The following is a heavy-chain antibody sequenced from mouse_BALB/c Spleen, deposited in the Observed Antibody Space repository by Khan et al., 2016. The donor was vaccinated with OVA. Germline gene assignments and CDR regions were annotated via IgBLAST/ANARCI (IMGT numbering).Heavy chain of an antibody. CDR1: GYTFTSYY. Sequence: QVQLTESGAELVKPGASVRLSCKASGYTFTSYYLYWVKPRPGQGLEWIGDINPSNGGTNFNEKFKSKATLTVDKSSSTAYMQLSSLTSEDSAVYYCTRSGYGTFAYWGQGTLVTVSA. J-gene: IGHJ3*01. CDR3: TRSGYGTFAY. V-gene: IGHV1S81*02. CDR2: INPSNGGT. D-gene: IGHD2-1*01.